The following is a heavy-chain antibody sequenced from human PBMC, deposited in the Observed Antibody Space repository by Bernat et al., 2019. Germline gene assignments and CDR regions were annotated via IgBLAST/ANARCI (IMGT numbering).Heavy chain of an antibody. CDR3: ARARGGQWLNY. CDR1: GGSISSDY. J-gene: IGHJ4*02. V-gene: IGHV4-59*01. D-gene: IGHD6-19*01. CDR2: IYYSGST. Sequence: QVQLQESGPGLVKPSETLSLTCTVSGGSISSDYWSWIRQPPGKGLEWIGYIYYSGSTDYNPSLKSRVTISVDTSKNQFSLKLSSVTAADTAVYYCARARGGQWLNYWGQGTLVTVSS.